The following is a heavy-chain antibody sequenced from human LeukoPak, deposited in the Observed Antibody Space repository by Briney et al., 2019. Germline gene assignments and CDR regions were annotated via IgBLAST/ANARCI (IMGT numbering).Heavy chain of an antibody. Sequence: SETLSLTCTVSGASVTDYYWSWIRQSPGKGLEWISYIHHSGNSDYNPSLRSRVTTSLDTSKNQFSMNLISVTAADTAVYYCTRGHWGLQSWSQGTLVTVSS. V-gene: IGHV4-59*02. D-gene: IGHD7-27*01. CDR2: IHHSGNS. CDR3: TRGHWGLQS. J-gene: IGHJ5*02. CDR1: GASVTDYY.